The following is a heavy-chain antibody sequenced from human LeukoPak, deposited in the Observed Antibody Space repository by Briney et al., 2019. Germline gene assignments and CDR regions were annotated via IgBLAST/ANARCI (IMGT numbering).Heavy chain of an antibody. CDR2: IDPSDSYT. V-gene: IGHV5-10-1*01. Sequence: GGSLKISCKGSGYSFTSYWITWVRQMPGKGLEWMGKIDPSDSYTNYSPSLQGHVTISADKSISTAYLQWSSLKASDTAMYYCARIPLDSSGYYYAGDGFDIWGQGTMVTVSS. CDR3: ARIPLDSSGYYYAGDGFDI. D-gene: IGHD3-22*01. CDR1: GYSFTSYW. J-gene: IGHJ3*02.